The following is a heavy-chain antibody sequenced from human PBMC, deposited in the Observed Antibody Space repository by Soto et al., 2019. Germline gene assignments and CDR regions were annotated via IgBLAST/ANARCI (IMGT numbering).Heavy chain of an antibody. V-gene: IGHV3-48*01. CDR2: ISSSSSTI. J-gene: IGHJ6*02. Sequence: EVQLVESGGGLVQPGGALRLSCAASGFTFSSYSMNWVRQAPGKGLEWVSYISSSSSTIYYAYSGKGRVTISRDKAKNSLYLQMNSLRAEDTAVYYCARDWHYYSYYGMDVWGQGTTVTVSS. CDR3: ARDWHYYSYYGMDV. CDR1: GFTFSSYS.